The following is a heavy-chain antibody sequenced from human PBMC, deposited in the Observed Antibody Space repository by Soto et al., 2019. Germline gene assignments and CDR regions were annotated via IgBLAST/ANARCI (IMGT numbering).Heavy chain of an antibody. D-gene: IGHD2-21*01. CDR3: ATLPPRIVVTPPPIPS. V-gene: IGHV4-4*02. Sequence: QVQLRESGPRLVKTSGTLSLTCAVSGGSISDTNWWTWVRQTPGKGLEWIGEIYHSGSPTYSPSLRGRATISVDNSNNQLSLRLRYVTAAHPAVYYCATLPPRIVVTPPPIPSGGPGTQVTVS. CDR2: IYHSGSP. CDR1: GGSISDTNW. J-gene: IGHJ4*02.